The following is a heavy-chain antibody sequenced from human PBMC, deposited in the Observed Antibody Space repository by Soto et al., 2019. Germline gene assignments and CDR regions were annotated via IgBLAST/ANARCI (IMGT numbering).Heavy chain of an antibody. V-gene: IGHV3-49*04. Sequence: GGSLRLSCTPSGFTFGDYAMNWVRQAPGKGLEWVGFIRSKAYGGTPEYAASVKGRLTISRDDSKSIAYLQMISLKTEDPAVYYCARSLLNGMDDWCQGTTVTVSS. CDR2: IRSKAYGGTP. CDR3: ARSLLNGMDD. D-gene: IGHD2-15*01. CDR1: GFTFGDYA. J-gene: IGHJ6*02.